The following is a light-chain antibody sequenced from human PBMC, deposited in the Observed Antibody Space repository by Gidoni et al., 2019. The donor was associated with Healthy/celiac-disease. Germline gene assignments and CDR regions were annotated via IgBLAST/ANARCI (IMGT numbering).Light chain of an antibody. CDR1: QSISSW. J-gene: IGKJ1*01. V-gene: IGKV1-5*01. Sequence: DIQITQSPSTLSASVGDRVTITCRASQSISSWLYWYQQKPVKAPKLLIYDASSLESGVPSRFSGSGSGTEFTITISSLQPDEFETYYCQQYKSYSWTFGQGTKVEIK. CDR3: QQYKSYSWT. CDR2: DAS.